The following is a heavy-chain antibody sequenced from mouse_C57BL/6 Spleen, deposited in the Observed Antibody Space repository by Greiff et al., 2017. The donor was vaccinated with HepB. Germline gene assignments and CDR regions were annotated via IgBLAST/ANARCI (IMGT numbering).Heavy chain of an antibody. V-gene: IGHV1-69*01. CDR3: ARPAAQGPYAMDY. J-gene: IGHJ4*01. Sequence: QVQLQQPGAELVMPGASVKLSCKASGYTFTSYWMHWVKQRPGQGLEWIGEIDPSDSYTNYNQKFKGKSTLTVDKSSSTAYMQLSSLTSEDSAVYNCARPAAQGPYAMDYWGQGTSVTVSS. D-gene: IGHD3-2*02. CDR1: GYTFTSYW. CDR2: IDPSDSYT.